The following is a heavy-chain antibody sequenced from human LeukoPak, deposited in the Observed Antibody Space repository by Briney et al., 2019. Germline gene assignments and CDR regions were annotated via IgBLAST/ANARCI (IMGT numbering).Heavy chain of an antibody. V-gene: IGHV4/OR15-8*02. CDR3: AGDEVAPADSRRRSNWFDH. CDR2: VYHSGNT. D-gene: IGHD2-2*01. CDR1: GGSISSNKW. Sequence: SETLSLTCVVSGGSISSNKWWSWVRQSPGKGLEWIGEVYHSGNTNYNPSLKSRVTILVDKSKNQFSLRLISVTAADTATYYCAGDEVAPADSRRRSNWFDHWGQGTLVAVSS. J-gene: IGHJ5*02.